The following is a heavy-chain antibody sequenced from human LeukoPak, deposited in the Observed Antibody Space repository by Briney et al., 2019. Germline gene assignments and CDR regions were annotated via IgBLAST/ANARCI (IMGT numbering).Heavy chain of an antibody. J-gene: IGHJ4*02. CDR1: GFTFSSYW. CDR2: IKQDGSEK. V-gene: IGHV3-7*01. CDR3: AKDYDFWSGYYTDSDY. Sequence: PGGSLRLSCAASGFTFSSYWMSWVRQAPGKGLEWVANIKQDGSEKYYVDSVKGRFTISRDNAKNSLYLQMNSLRAEDTAVYYCAKDYDFWSGYYTDSDYWGQGTLVTVSS. D-gene: IGHD3-3*01.